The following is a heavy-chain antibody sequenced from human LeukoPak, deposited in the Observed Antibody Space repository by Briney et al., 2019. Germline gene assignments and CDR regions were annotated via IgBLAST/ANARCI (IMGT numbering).Heavy chain of an antibody. V-gene: IGHV4-30-4*01. CDR1: GGSISSGDYY. CDR2: IYYSGST. D-gene: IGHD6-13*01. J-gene: IGHJ4*02. Sequence: SQTLSLTCTVSGGSISSGDYYWSWIRQPPGKGLEWIAYIYYSGSTSYNPSLKSRVTISVDTSKNQFSLKLNSVTAANTAVYYCARGDSSTWSFKIWGQGTLVTVSS. CDR3: ARGDSSTWSFKI.